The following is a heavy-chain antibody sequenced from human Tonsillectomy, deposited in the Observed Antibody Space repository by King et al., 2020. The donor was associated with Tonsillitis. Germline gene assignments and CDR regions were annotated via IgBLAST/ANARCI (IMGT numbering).Heavy chain of an antibody. CDR1: GYTFTSYG. Sequence: QLVQSGAEVKKPGASVKVSCKASGYTFTSYGISWVRQAPEQGLEWMGLISAYNGNTNYAQKLQGRVTMTTDTSTSTAYMELRSLRSDDTAVYYCARVPPYCYDSSSYPNDYWGQGTLVTVSS. D-gene: IGHD3-22*01. J-gene: IGHJ4*02. CDR3: ARVPPYCYDSSSYPNDY. V-gene: IGHV1-18*01. CDR2: ISAYNGNT.